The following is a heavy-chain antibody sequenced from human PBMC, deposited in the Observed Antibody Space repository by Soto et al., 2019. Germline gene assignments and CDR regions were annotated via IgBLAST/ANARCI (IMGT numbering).Heavy chain of an antibody. CDR2: IYYSGST. CDR3: ARGWGYTHYYYYMDV. V-gene: IGHV4-59*01. D-gene: IGHD3-16*01. CDR1: GGSISSYY. J-gene: IGHJ6*03. Sequence: SETLSLTCTVSGGSISSYYWSWVRQPPGKGLEWIGYIYYSGSTNYNPSLKSRVTMSVDTSQIQFSLKLSSVTAADTAVYYCARGWGYTHYYYYMDVWGKGTTVTVS.